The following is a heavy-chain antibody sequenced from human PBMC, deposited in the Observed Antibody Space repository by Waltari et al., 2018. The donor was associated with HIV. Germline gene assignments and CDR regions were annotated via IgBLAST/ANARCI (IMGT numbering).Heavy chain of an antibody. CDR2: ISGSGGKK. J-gene: IGHJ3*01. D-gene: IGHD4-17*01. CDR3: AKTVPTVTSIFEGFDV. Sequence: QLLESGGGLVQPGGSLRLSCVASGFTFDKVAMHWVRQAPGMCLEWLSSISGSGGKKFYADSVKGRISISRENSKNTVYLQINSLRVDDTAIYYCAKTVPTVTSIFEGFDVWGQGATVTVSS. V-gene: IGHV3-23*01. CDR1: GFTFDKVA.